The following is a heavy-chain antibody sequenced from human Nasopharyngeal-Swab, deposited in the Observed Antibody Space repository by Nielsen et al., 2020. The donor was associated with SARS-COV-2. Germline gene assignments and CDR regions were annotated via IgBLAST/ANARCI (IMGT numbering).Heavy chain of an antibody. D-gene: IGHD2/OR15-2a*01. V-gene: IGHV3-23*01. J-gene: IGHJ4*02. Sequence: GESLKISCAASGFTFSSYAMSWVRQAPGKGLEWVSAISGGGGSTYYADSVKGRFTISRDNSKNTLYLQMNSLRAEDTAVYYCAKDRFYVLGYFDYWGQGTLVTVSS. CDR1: GFTFSSYA. CDR3: AKDRFYVLGYFDY. CDR2: ISGGGGST.